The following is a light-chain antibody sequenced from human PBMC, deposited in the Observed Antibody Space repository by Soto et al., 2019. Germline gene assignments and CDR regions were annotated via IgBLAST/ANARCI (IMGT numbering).Light chain of an antibody. CDR3: QQYNNWPRT. J-gene: IGKJ1*01. CDR2: AAS. CDR1: QSVSGD. Sequence: ETVLTHSPATLSVSPGERATLSCRASQSVSGDLAWYQQKPGQAPRLLIFAASTRATSVPARFTGSRSGTEFTLTISSLQSEDFAIYYCQQYNNWPRTFGQGTKVDI. V-gene: IGKV3-15*01.